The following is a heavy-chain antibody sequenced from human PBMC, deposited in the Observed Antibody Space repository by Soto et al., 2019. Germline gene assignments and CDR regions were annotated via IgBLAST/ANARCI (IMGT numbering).Heavy chain of an antibody. CDR2: ISRDGSNK. J-gene: IGHJ4*02. Sequence: QVQVVESGGGVVQPGRSLRLSCAASGFTFSRYAIHWVRQAPGKGLEWVAVISRDGSNKYDVDSVKGRFTISRDNSKNTMYLQINSLRDEDTAVYYCALSRNSVVSDSFYFWGQGTLGTVSS. CDR3: ALSRNSVVSDSFYF. CDR1: GFTFSRYA. V-gene: IGHV3-30*04. D-gene: IGHD2-21*01.